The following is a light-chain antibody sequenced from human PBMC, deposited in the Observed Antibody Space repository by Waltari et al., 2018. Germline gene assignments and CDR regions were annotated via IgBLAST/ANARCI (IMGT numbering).Light chain of an antibody. J-gene: IGLJ3*02. Sequence: QLVLTQSPSASASLGASVKLTCNLSSGHSSNVIAWLQQQPEKGPRYLMTVNSDGSHSKGDKIHDRFSGASSGTEHYLTIASLQSEDEADYYCQTGGHGTWVFGGGTKLTVL. CDR1: SGHSSNV. CDR2: VNSDGSH. CDR3: QTGGHGTWV. V-gene: IGLV4-69*01.